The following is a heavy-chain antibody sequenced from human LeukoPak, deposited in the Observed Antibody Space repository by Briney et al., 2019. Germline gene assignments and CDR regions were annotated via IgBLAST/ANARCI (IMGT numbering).Heavy chain of an antibody. CDR1: SGSIFSNNW. D-gene: IGHD2-15*01. J-gene: IGHJ4*02. V-gene: IGHV4-4*02. CDR3: ARCVEVVPATCFN. Sequence: SETLSLTCAVSSGSIFSNNWWSWVRQPPGKGLEWIGQIFHSGSTSYSPSLKSRVTISVDKSKNQFSLKLTSVTAADTAVYYCARCVEVVPATCFNWGQGTLVTVSS. CDR2: IFHSGST.